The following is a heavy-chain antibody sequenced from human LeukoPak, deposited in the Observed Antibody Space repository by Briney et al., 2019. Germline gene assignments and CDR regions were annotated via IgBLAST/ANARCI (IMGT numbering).Heavy chain of an antibody. CDR2: INHSGST. CDR1: GGSFSGYY. V-gene: IGHV4-34*01. CDR3: ASGDCSGGSCYSYFDY. J-gene: IGHJ4*02. D-gene: IGHD2-15*01. Sequence: SETLSLTCAVYGGSFSGYYWSWIRQPPGKGLEWIGEINHSGSTNYNPSLKSRVTISVDTSKNQFSLKLSSVTAPDTAVYYCASGDCSGGSCYSYFDYWGQGTLVTVSS.